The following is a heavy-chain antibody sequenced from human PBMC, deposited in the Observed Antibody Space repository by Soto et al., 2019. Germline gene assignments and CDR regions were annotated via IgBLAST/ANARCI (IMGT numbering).Heavy chain of an antibody. D-gene: IGHD5-18*01. V-gene: IGHV1-69*13. Sequence: SVKVSCKASGGTFSSYAISWVRQAPGQGLEWMGGIIPIFGTANYAQKFQGRVTITADESTSTAYMELSSLRSENTDGYYCARYPLGYSYENWFDPWGQGTLVTVSS. CDR3: ARYPLGYSYENWFDP. J-gene: IGHJ5*02. CDR2: IIPIFGTA. CDR1: GGTFSSYA.